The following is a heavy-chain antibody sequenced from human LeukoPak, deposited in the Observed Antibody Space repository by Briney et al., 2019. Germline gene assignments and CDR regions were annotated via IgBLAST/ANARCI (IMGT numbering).Heavy chain of an antibody. CDR2: FDPEDGET. V-gene: IGHV1-24*01. CDR3: ATGTRSTYDFWSVADY. Sequence: GASVKVSCKVSGYTLTELSMHWVRQAPGKGLEWMGGFDPEDGETIYAQKFQGSVTMTEDASTDTAYMELSSLRSEDPAVYYCATGTRSTYDFWSVADYWGQGTLVTVSS. CDR1: GYTLTELS. D-gene: IGHD3-3*01. J-gene: IGHJ4*02.